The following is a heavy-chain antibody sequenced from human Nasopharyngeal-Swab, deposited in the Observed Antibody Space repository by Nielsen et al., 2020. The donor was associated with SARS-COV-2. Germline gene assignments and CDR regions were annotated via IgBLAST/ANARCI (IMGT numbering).Heavy chain of an antibody. Sequence: SGPTLVKPTHILTLTCTFCGFSLSTSGMCVSWIRQPPGKALEWLARIDWDDDKYYSTSLKTRLTISKDTSKNQVVLTMTNMDPVDKATYYCARIMVPTVTTDYWGQGTLVTVSS. J-gene: IGHJ4*02. CDR3: ARIMVPTVTTDY. CDR2: IDWDDDK. D-gene: IGHD4-17*01. V-gene: IGHV2-70*11. CDR1: GFSLSTSGMC.